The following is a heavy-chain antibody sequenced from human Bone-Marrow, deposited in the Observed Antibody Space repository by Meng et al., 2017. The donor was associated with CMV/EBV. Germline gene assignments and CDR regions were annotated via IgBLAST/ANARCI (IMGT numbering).Heavy chain of an antibody. Sequence: SETLSLTCTLSGGSISSYYWSWIRQPPGKGLEWIGYIYYSGSTNYNPSLKSRVTISVDTSKNQFSLKLSSVTAADTAVYYCARRSYSSSSDWFDPWGQGTLVTVSS. V-gene: IGHV4-59*01. J-gene: IGHJ5*02. CDR1: GGSISSYY. D-gene: IGHD6-6*01. CDR2: IYYSGST. CDR3: ARRSYSSSSDWFDP.